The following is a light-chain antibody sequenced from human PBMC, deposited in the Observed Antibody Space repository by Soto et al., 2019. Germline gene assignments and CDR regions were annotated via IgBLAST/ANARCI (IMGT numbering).Light chain of an antibody. J-gene: IGLJ1*01. Sequence: QSALTQPASVSESPGQSITISCTGTSSDVGGYNYVSWYQQHPGKAHKLMNYDVSNRPSGVSNRFSGSKSGNTASLTIPEIKAEDEADYYCSSYTSTSTTYVFGTGTKVTVL. CDR1: SSDVGGYNY. V-gene: IGLV2-14*01. CDR3: SSYTSTSTTYV. CDR2: DVS.